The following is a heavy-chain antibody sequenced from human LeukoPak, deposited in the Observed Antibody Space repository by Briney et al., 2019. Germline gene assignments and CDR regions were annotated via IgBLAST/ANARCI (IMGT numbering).Heavy chain of an antibody. J-gene: IGHJ4*02. D-gene: IGHD3-9*01. V-gene: IGHV1-46*01. Sequence: ASVKVSCKASGYTFTSYYMHWVRQAPGQGLEWMGIINPSGGSTTYAQKFQGRVTMTRDTSTSTVYMVLSSLRSEDTAVYYCAWGAEYYDILTGYYTIDYWGQGTLVTVSS. CDR2: INPSGGST. CDR1: GYTFTSYY. CDR3: AWGAEYYDILTGYYTIDY.